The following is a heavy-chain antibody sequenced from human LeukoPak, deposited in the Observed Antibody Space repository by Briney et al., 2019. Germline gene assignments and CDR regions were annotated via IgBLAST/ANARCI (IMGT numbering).Heavy chain of an antibody. J-gene: IGHJ4*02. D-gene: IGHD3-22*01. CDR2: ISGSGGST. CDR1: GFTFSSYA. V-gene: IGHV3-23*01. Sequence: GGSLRLSCAASGFTFSSYAMSWVRQAPGKGLEWVSAISGSGGSTYYADSVKGRFTISRDNSKNTLYLQMNSLRAEDTAVYYCAKEALLPITMIVVPHFDCWGQGTLVTVSS. CDR3: AKEALLPITMIVVPHFDC.